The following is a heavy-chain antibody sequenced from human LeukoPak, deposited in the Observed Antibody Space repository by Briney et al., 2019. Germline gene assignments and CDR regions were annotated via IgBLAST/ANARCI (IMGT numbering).Heavy chain of an antibody. CDR3: ARGGGSGWYIDY. Sequence: SETLSLTCAVYGGSFSEYYWSWLRQPPGKGLEWIGEIHHSGSTNYNPSLKSRVTMSVDTSKNQFSLKLSPVTAADTALYYCARGGGSGWYIDYWGQGTLVAVSS. V-gene: IGHV4-34*01. J-gene: IGHJ4*02. CDR1: GGSFSEYY. CDR2: IHHSGST. D-gene: IGHD6-19*01.